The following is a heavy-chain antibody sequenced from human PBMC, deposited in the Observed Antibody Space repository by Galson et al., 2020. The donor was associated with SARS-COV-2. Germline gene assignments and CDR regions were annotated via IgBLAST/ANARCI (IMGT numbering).Heavy chain of an antibody. Sequence: LSLTCAASGFSFSSYEMNWVRQAPGKGLEWVLYISSSGSATYYADSVKGRFTISRDNAKNSLYLQMNSLRAEDTALYYCARRYCSSTSCLVDYWGQGTLVTVSS. CDR2: ISSSGSAT. J-gene: IGHJ4*02. CDR3: ARRYCSSTSCLVDY. D-gene: IGHD2-2*01. CDR1: GFSFSSYE. V-gene: IGHV3-48*03.